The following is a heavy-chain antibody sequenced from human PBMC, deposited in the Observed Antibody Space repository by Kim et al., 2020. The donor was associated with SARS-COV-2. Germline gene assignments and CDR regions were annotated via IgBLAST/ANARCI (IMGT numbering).Heavy chain of an antibody. Sequence: SQTLSLTCVISGDSVASNSAAWNWIRQSPWRGLEWLGRTYYKSKWYNDYAVSVKSRITINPDTSKNQFSLHLNSVTPEDTAVYFCARGLWGSGWYDLFDCWGQGTLVTVSS. J-gene: IGHJ4*02. V-gene: IGHV6-1*01. D-gene: IGHD6-19*01. CDR3: ARGLWGSGWYDLFDC. CDR1: GDSVASNSAA. CDR2: TYYKSKWYN.